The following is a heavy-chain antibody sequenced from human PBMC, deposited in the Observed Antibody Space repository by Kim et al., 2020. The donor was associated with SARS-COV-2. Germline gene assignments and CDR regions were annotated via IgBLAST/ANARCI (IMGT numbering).Heavy chain of an antibody. V-gene: IGHV4-31*02. Sequence: YLKSRVTISVDTSKNQFSVKLSSVTAADTAVYYCARRVEMATSTYVGFDYWGQGTLVTVSS. D-gene: IGHD2-21*01. CDR3: ARRVEMATSTYVGFDY. J-gene: IGHJ4*02.